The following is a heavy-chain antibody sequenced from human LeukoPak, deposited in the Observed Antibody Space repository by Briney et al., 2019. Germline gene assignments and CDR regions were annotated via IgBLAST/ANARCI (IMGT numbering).Heavy chain of an antibody. J-gene: IGHJ6*02. CDR2: INPKSGGT. Sequence: ASVKASCKASGYTFTGYYMHWVRQAPGHGLEWMGWINPKSGGTNYAQKSQGRVTMTRDPSISTAYMELSRLTSDDTAVYYCARDADGMDVWGQGTTITVSS. CDR3: ARDADGMDV. CDR1: GYTFTGYY. V-gene: IGHV1-2*02.